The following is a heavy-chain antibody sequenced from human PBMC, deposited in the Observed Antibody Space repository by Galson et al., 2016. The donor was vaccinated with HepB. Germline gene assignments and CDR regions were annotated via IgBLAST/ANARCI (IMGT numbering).Heavy chain of an antibody. J-gene: IGHJ4*02. V-gene: IGHV3-13*01. CDR3: AREGYSSSLVY. Sequence: SLRLSCAASGFNFNLYDMSWVRQEIGKSLEWVATIGAAGETYYAGSVTGRFTISRDNAKNSTYLQMSSLRAEDTARYFCAREGYSSSLVYWGQGSLVFVSS. CDR1: GFNFNLYD. CDR2: IGAAGET. D-gene: IGHD6-13*01.